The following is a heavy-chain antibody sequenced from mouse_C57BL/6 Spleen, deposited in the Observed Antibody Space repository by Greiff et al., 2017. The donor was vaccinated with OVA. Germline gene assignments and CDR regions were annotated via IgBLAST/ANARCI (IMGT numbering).Heavy chain of an antibody. V-gene: IGHV1-81*01. CDR1: GYTFTSYG. J-gene: IGHJ3*01. D-gene: IGHD2-3*01. Sequence: VQLQQSGAELARPGASVKLSCKASGYTFTSYGISWVKQRTGQGLEWIGEIYPRSGNTYYNEKFKGKATLTADKSSSTAYMELRSLTSEDSAVYFCARGDDLAWFAYWGQGTLVTVSA. CDR3: ARGDDLAWFAY. CDR2: IYPRSGNT.